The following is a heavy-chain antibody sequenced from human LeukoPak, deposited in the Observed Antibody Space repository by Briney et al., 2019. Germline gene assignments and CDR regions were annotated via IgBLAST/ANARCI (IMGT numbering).Heavy chain of an antibody. CDR1: GYTFTSYG. J-gene: IGHJ3*02. V-gene: IGHV1-18*01. CDR2: ISAYNGNT. D-gene: IGHD1-26*01. CDR3: ARVSFSERAGSGRRSFDI. Sequence: ASVKVSCKASGYTFTSYGISWVRQAPGQGIEWMGWISAYNGNTNYAQKLQGRVTMTTDTSTSTAYMELRSLRSDDTAVYYCARVSFSERAGSGRRSFDIWGQGTMVTVSS.